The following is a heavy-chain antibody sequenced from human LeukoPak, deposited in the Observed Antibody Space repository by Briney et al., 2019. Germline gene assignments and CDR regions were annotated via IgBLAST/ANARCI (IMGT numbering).Heavy chain of an antibody. CDR2: IIPIFGTA. Sequence: GASVKVSCKASGGTFSSYDISWVRQAPGQGLEWMGGIIPIFGTANYAQKFQGRVTITTDESTSTAYMELSSLRSEDTAVYYCARLYCSGGSCPTDYWGQGTLVTVSS. V-gene: IGHV1-69*05. J-gene: IGHJ4*02. CDR1: GGTFSSYD. D-gene: IGHD2-15*01. CDR3: ARLYCSGGSCPTDY.